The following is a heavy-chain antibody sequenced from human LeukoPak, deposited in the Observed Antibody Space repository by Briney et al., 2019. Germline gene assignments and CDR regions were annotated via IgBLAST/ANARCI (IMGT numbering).Heavy chain of an antibody. CDR3: ARLNYYDGSSYYYRAFDF. CDR2: IYPGNSNS. V-gene: IGHV5-51*01. Sequence: GEPLKISCKGSGYSFTSYWIGWVRQMPGKGLEYMGVIYPGNSNSKYSPSFEGHVTISADKSTGTAYLHWYSLRASDTAMYYCARLNYYDGSSYYYRAFDFWGQGTLVTVSS. D-gene: IGHD3-22*01. CDR1: GYSFTSYW. J-gene: IGHJ4*02.